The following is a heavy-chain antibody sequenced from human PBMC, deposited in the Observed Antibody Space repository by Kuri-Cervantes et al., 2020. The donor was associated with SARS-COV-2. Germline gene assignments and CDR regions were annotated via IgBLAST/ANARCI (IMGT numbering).Heavy chain of an antibody. D-gene: IGHD3-9*01. CDR2: VNHNGGA. CDR1: GGSLSGSY. Sequence: SETLSLTCAVYGGSLSGSYWSWIRQSPGKRLEWIGEVNHNGGANYNPSLTSRVTMSVDTSKNQFSLKLSSVTAADTAVYYCARIGYFDWLFHSDHDHYYFDYWGQGTLVTVSS. J-gene: IGHJ4*02. CDR3: ARIGYFDWLFHSDHDHYYFDY. V-gene: IGHV4-34*01.